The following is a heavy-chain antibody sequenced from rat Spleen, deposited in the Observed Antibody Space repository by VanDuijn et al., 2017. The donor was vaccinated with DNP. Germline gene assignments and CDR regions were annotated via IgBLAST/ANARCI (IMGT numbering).Heavy chain of an antibody. CDR3: ARSHYSSYNNDVRGA. CDR2: IWGDGST. Sequence: QVQLKESGPGLVKPSETLSLTCAVSGFSLTSYHVSWVRQPPGKGLEWMGVIWGDGSTAYNSALKSRLSISRDTSKIQVFIKMSSLKTEATGSCLCARSHYSSYNNDVRGAWGQWASVTVSP. V-gene: IGHV2-32*01. CDR1: GFSLTSYH. D-gene: IGHD1-2*01. J-gene: IGHJ4*01.